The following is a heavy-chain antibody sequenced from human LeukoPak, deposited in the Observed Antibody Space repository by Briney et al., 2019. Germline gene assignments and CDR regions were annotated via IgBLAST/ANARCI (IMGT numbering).Heavy chain of an antibody. D-gene: IGHD3-10*01. CDR2: IYHSGST. CDR3: ARRPLSGDYYFDY. CDR1: GGSISSSSYY. V-gene: IGHV4-39*07. Sequence: SETLSLTCTVSGGSISSSSYYWGWIRQPPGKGLEWIGSIYHSGSTYYNPSLESRVTISVDTSKNQFSLKLSSVTAADTAVYYCARRPLSGDYYFDYWGQGTLVTVSS. J-gene: IGHJ4*02.